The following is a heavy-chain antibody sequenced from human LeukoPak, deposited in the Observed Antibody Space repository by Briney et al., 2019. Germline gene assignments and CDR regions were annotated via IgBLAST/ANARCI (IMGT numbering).Heavy chain of an antibody. CDR1: GYTFTGYY. V-gene: IGHV1-2*02. Sequence: GASVKVSCKASGYTFTGYYMHWVRQAPGQGLEWMGWINPNSGGTNYAQKFQGRVTMTRDTSISTAYMELSRLRSDDTAVYYCARLACGGDCYPQYFQHWGQGTLVTVSS. D-gene: IGHD2-21*02. CDR2: INPNSGGT. CDR3: ARLACGGDCYPQYFQH. J-gene: IGHJ1*01.